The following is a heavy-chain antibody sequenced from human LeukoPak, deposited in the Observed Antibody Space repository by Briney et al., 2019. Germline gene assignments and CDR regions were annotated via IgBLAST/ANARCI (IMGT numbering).Heavy chain of an antibody. Sequence: SETLSLTCTVSGGSISSYYWSWIRQPPGKGLEWIGYIYYSGSTNYNPSLKSRVTISVDTSKNQFSLKLSSVTAADTAVYYCARQVTLGAFDIWGQGTTVTVSS. J-gene: IGHJ3*02. D-gene: IGHD4-4*01. V-gene: IGHV4-59*01. CDR1: GGSISSYY. CDR3: ARQVTLGAFDI. CDR2: IYYSGST.